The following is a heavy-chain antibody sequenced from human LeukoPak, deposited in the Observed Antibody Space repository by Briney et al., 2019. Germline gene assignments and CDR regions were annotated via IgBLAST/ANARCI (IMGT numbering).Heavy chain of an antibody. D-gene: IGHD3-10*01. J-gene: IGHJ6*02. CDR2: ISAYNGNT. CDR3: ARDRSSYYGSGSYYYYGMDV. Sequence: APVKVSCKASGYTFTSYGISWVRQAPGQGLEWMGWISAYNGNTNYAQKLQGRVTMTTDTSTSTAYMELRSLRSDDTAVYYCARDRSSYYGSGSYYYYGMDVWGQGTTVTVSS. CDR1: GYTFTSYG. V-gene: IGHV1-18*01.